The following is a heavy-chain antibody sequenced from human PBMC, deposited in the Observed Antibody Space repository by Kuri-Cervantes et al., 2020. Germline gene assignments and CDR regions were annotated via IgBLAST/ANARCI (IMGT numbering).Heavy chain of an antibody. CDR1: GFTFSSYS. V-gene: IGHV3-21*01. D-gene: IGHD3-22*01. Sequence: GESLKISCAASGFTFSSYSMNWVRQAPGKGLEWVSSISSSSSYIYYADSVKGRFTISRDNAKNTLYLQMNSLRAEDTAVYYCASLPRYYYDSEHYGMDVWGQGTTVTVSS. CDR3: ASLPRYYYDSEHYGMDV. J-gene: IGHJ6*02. CDR2: ISSSSSYI.